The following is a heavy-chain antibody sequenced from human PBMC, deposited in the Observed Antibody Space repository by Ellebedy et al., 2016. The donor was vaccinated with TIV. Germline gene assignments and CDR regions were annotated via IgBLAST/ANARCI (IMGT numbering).Heavy chain of an antibody. CDR3: AKGGRDILPGQYSDY. CDR2: ILPVFGTT. CDR1: GGTLSNYA. J-gene: IGHJ4*02. Sequence: ASVKVSCKASGGTLSNYAMSWARQAPGQGLEWIGGILPVFGTTFYVHKFQGRVTILADGATSKAYMEPSSLRSDDTAVYYCAKGGRDILPGQYSDYWGQGSLVTVSS. V-gene: IGHV1-69*13. D-gene: IGHD3-16*01.